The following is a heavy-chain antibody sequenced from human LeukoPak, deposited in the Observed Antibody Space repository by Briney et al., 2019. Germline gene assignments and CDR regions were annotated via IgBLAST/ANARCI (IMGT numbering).Heavy chain of an antibody. CDR2: INNVGAST. J-gene: IGHJ4*02. CDR3: AKAAPFFLDY. CDR1: GFTFSGSS. V-gene: IGHV3-23*01. D-gene: IGHD2/OR15-2a*01. Sequence: GGSLRLSCAASGFTFSGSSMTWVRQAPGKGPECVSSINNVGASTLHADSVKGRFTISRDNSKNTLYLEMNNLRAEDSAIYYCAKAAPFFLDYWGQGALVTVSS.